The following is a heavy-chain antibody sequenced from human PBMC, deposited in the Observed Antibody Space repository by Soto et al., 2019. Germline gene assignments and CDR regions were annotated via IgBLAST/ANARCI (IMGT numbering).Heavy chain of an antibody. CDR2: ISAYNGNT. V-gene: IGHV1-18*01. D-gene: IGHD5-18*01. J-gene: IGHJ3*02. Sequence: EASVKVSCKASGYTFTSYGISWVRQAPGQGLEWMGWISAYNGNTNYAQKLQGRVTMTTDTSTSTAYMELRSLRSDDTAVYYCARDRGYSYGYFSSAFDIWGQGTMVTVSS. CDR1: GYTFTSYG. CDR3: ARDRGYSYGYFSSAFDI.